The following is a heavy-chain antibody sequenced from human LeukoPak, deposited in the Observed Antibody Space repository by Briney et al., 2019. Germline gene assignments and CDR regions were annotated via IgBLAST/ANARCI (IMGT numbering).Heavy chain of an antibody. V-gene: IGHV1-2*02. D-gene: IGHD3-16*02. J-gene: IGHJ4*02. CDR3: ARGPRYYDYVWGSYRIDY. Sequence: ASVKVSCKASGYTFTGYYMHWVRQAPGQGLEWMGWINPSSGGTNYAQKFQGRVTMTRDTSISTAYMELSRLRSDDTAVYYCARGPRYYDYVWGSYRIDYWGQGTLVTVSS. CDR1: GYTFTGYY. CDR2: INPSSGGT.